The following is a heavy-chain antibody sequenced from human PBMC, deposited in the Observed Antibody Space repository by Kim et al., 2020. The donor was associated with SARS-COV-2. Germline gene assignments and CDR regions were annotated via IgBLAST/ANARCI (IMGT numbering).Heavy chain of an antibody. D-gene: IGHD3-22*01. CDR2: IYYSGST. J-gene: IGHJ4*02. Sequence: SETLSLTCTVSGGSISSSSYYWGWIRQPPGKGLEWIGSIYYSGSTYYNPSLKSRVTISVDTSKNQFSLKLSSVTAADTAVYYCARRWKYYYDSSGHGGYYFDYWGQGTLVTVSS. CDR1: GGSISSSSYY. V-gene: IGHV4-39*01. CDR3: ARRWKYYYDSSGHGGYYFDY.